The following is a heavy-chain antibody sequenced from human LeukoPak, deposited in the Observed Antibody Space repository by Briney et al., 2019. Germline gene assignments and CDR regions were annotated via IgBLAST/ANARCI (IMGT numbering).Heavy chain of an antibody. D-gene: IGHD4-17*01. V-gene: IGHV1-69*04. Sequence: SVKVSCKASGGTFSSYAISWVRQAPGQGLEWMGRIIPILGIANYAQKFQGRVTITADKSTSTAYMELSSLRSEDTAVYYCARVPDGTSNADYGDYVGIDYWGQGTLVTVSS. CDR1: GGTFSSYA. CDR2: IIPILGIA. CDR3: ARVPDGTSNADYGDYVGIDY. J-gene: IGHJ4*02.